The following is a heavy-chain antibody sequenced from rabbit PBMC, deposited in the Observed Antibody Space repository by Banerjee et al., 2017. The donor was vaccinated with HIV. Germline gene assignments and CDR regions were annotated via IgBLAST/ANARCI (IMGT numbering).Heavy chain of an antibody. V-gene: IGHV1S40*01. CDR2: IYAGSSGST. Sequence: QSLEESGGDLVKPGASLTLTCTASGFSFSSGYWICWVRQSPGKGLEWIACIYAGSSGSTQYANWAKGRFTISKISSTTVTLQMTSLTAADTATYFCARDGYGWGPDFNLWGPGTLLTVS. CDR1: GFSFSSGYW. D-gene: IGHD3-1*01. CDR3: ARDGYGWGPDFNL. J-gene: IGHJ4*01.